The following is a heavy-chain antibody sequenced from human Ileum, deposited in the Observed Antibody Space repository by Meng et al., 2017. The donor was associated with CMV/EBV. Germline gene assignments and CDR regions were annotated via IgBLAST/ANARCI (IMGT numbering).Heavy chain of an antibody. CDR3: ARDRRHYGDSSGYGSLDY. J-gene: IGHJ4*02. CDR2: ISASGTTI. Sequence: TFRDYYMTWIRQAPGKGREWVSYISASGTTIYYADSVKGRFTISRDNAKNSLYLQMNSLRAEDTAVYYCARDRRHYGDSSGYGSLDYWGQGTLVTVSS. CDR1: TFRDYY. V-gene: IGHV3-11*04. D-gene: IGHD3-22*01.